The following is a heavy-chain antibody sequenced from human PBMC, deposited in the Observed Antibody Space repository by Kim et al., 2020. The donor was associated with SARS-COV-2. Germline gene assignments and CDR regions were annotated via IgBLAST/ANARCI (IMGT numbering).Heavy chain of an antibody. V-gene: IGHV1-24*01. Sequence: ASVKVSCKVSGYTLTELSMHWVRQAPGKGLEWMGGFDPEDGETIYAQMFQGRVTMTEDTSTDTAYMELSSLRSEDTAVYYCATVGGDYGGFDYWGQGTLVTVSS. D-gene: IGHD4-17*01. J-gene: IGHJ4*02. CDR2: FDPEDGET. CDR3: ATVGGDYGGFDY. CDR1: GYTLTELS.